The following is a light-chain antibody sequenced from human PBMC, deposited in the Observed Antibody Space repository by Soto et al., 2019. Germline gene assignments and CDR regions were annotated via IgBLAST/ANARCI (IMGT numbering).Light chain of an antibody. Sequence: QSVLTQPASVSGSPGQSITISCTGTISDVGGYNYVSWYQQHPGKAPKLMIFDVSNRPSGVSNRFSGSKSGYTASLTISGLQAEDEAAYYCSSYKSSSTYVFGTGTKVTVL. J-gene: IGLJ1*01. CDR1: ISDVGGYNY. V-gene: IGLV2-14*03. CDR2: DVS. CDR3: SSYKSSSTYV.